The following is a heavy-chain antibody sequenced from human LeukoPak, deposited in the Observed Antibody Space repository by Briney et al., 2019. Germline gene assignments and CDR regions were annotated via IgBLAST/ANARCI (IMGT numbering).Heavy chain of an antibody. V-gene: IGHV4-61*02. J-gene: IGHJ4*02. CDR2: IYTSGST. Sequence: SQTLSLTCTVSGGSISSGSYYWSWIRQPAGKGLEWIGRIYTSGSTNYNPSLKSRVTISVDKSKNQFSLNMTSVTVADTAVYYCARVGYGLDFWGQGTLVTVSS. CDR3: ARVGYGLDF. CDR1: GGSISSGSYY. D-gene: IGHD5-18*01.